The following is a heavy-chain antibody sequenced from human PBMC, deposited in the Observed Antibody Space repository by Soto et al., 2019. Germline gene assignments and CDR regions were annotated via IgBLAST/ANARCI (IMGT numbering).Heavy chain of an antibody. V-gene: IGHV3-23*01. CDR2: INSDGAT. D-gene: IGHD6-19*01. J-gene: IGHJ5*01. CDR3: ASRPRGSVAGTLAS. Sequence: EVQLLESGGGLVQPGGSLRLSCAASGFTFSDYAMSWVRQAPGKGLEWVSVINSDGATYYADAVQGRFSIFRDNSKSTLCLQMISLGVAVTAIYYCASRPRGSVAGTLASWGQGSLVTVS. CDR1: GFTFSDYA.